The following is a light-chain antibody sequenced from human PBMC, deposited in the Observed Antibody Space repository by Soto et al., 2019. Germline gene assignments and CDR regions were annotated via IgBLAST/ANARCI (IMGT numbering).Light chain of an antibody. CDR2: DVN. Sequence: QSVLTQPRSVSGSPGQSVTISCTGTSSDVGGYNYVSWYQQHPGKAPKDMIYDVNERPSGVPDRFSGSKSGNTASLTISGIQAEDEADYYCCSYAGSPRYVFGTGTKLTVL. J-gene: IGLJ1*01. CDR3: CSYAGSPRYV. V-gene: IGLV2-11*01. CDR1: SSDVGGYNY.